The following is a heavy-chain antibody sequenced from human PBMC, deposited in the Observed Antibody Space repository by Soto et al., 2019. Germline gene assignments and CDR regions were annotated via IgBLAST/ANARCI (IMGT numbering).Heavy chain of an antibody. J-gene: IGHJ5*02. CDR1: GYTFTGYY. CDR3: ARIAGEDPYDWFDP. Sequence: ASVKVSCKASGYTFTGYYMHWVRQAPGQGLEWMGWINPNSGGTNYAQKFQGWVTMTRDTSISTAYMELSRLRSDDTAVYYCARIAGEDPYDWFDPWGQGTLVTVSS. CDR2: INPNSGGT. V-gene: IGHV1-2*04. D-gene: IGHD3-16*01.